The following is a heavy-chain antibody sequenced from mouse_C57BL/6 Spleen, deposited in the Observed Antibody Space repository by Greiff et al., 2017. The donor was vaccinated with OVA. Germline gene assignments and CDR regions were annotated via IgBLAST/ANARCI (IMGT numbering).Heavy chain of an antibody. D-gene: IGHD1-1*01. CDR3: ARGRDYYGSYYFDY. V-gene: IGHV1-81*01. Sequence: QVQLQQSGAELARPGASVKLSCKASGYTFTSYGISWVKQRTGQGLEWIGEIHPRSGNTYYNEKFKGKATLTADKSSSTAYMELRSLTSEDSAVYFCARGRDYYGSYYFDYWGQGTTLTVSS. CDR2: IHPRSGNT. CDR1: GYTFTSYG. J-gene: IGHJ2*01.